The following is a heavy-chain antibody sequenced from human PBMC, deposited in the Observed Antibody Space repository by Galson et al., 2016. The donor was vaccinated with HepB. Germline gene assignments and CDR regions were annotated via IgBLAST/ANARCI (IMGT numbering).Heavy chain of an antibody. D-gene: IGHD3-16*01. CDR1: RFTFDNYG. CDR2: ISSSGSRT. CDR3: ARGPNGNLGGSEY. Sequence: SLRLSCAASRFTFDNYGMTWVRQAPGKGLEWVSAISSSGSRTHYADSVKGRFTISRDNSKNTLSLQLNSLRTDDTAVYYCARGPNGNLGGSEYWGQGTLVTVSS. V-gene: IGHV3-23*01. J-gene: IGHJ4*02.